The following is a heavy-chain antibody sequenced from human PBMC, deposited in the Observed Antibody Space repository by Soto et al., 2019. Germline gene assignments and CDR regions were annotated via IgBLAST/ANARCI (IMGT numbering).Heavy chain of an antibody. Sequence: GASVKVSCKASGGTFSSYTISWVRQAPGQGLEWMGRIIPILGIANYAQKFQGRVTITADKSTSTAYMELSSLRSEDTAVYYCARDDRLDDYGGYFDYWGQGTLVTVSS. CDR3: ARDDRLDDYGGYFDY. V-gene: IGHV1-69*04. J-gene: IGHJ4*02. CDR2: IIPILGIA. CDR1: GGTFSSYT. D-gene: IGHD4-17*01.